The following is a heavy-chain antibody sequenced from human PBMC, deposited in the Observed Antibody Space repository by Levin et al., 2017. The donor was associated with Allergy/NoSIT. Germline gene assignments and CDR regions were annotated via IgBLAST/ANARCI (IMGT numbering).Heavy chain of an antibody. CDR3: AKAFTVAGPNSGFDY. Sequence: GGSLRLSCAASGFTFSSYAMSWVRQAPGKGLEWVSAISGSGGSTYYADSVKGRFTISRDNSKNTLYLQMNSLRAEDTAVYYGAKAFTVAGPNSGFDYWGQGTLVTVSS. D-gene: IGHD6-19*01. CDR2: ISGSGGST. CDR1: GFTFSSYA. J-gene: IGHJ4*02. V-gene: IGHV3-23*01.